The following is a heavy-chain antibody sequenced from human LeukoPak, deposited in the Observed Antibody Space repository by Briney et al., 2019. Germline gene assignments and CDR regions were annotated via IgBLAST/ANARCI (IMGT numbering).Heavy chain of an antibody. D-gene: IGHD6-13*01. CDR1: GGTFSSYA. Sequence: GASVKVSCKASGGTFSSYAISWVRQAPGQGLEWMGGIIPIFGTANYAQKFQGRVTITADESTSTAYMELRSLRSEDTAVYYCARTQQLDYYFDYWGQGTLVTVSS. CDR3: ARTQQLDYYFDY. CDR2: IIPIFGTA. J-gene: IGHJ4*02. V-gene: IGHV1-69*13.